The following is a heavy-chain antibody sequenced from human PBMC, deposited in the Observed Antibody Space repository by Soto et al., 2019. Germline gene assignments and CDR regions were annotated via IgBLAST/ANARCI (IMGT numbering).Heavy chain of an antibody. D-gene: IGHD3-10*01. J-gene: IGHJ5*02. CDR3: AGRSSLASVQVYFGEISNYNWFDP. Sequence: SETLSLTCTVSNGSISNAIYYWGCIRQPPGKGLEWIGSIYHSGSTYYNPSLQGRVTISVDTSKNQFSLKLSSVTAADTAVYFCAGRSSLASVQVYFGEISNYNWFDPWGQGTLVTVS. CDR2: IYHSGST. CDR1: NGSISNAIYY. V-gene: IGHV4-39*01.